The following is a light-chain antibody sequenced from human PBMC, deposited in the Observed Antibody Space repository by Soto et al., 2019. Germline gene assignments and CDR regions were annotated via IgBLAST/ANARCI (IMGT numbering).Light chain of an antibody. J-gene: IGKJ3*01. CDR1: QSLLHSNGYNY. Sequence: DIVMTQSPLSLPVTPGEPASISCRSSQSLLHSNGYNYLDWYLQKPGQSPQLLIYLGSNRASGVPDRFSGSGSGTDFTLKISRVEAEDVAVYHCMQALQTPLTFGPGTKVDIK. CDR3: MQALQTPLT. CDR2: LGS. V-gene: IGKV2-28*01.